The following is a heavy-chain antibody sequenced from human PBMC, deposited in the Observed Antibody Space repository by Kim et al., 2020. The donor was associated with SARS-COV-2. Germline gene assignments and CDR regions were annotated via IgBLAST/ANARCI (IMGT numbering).Heavy chain of an antibody. D-gene: IGHD6-19*01. CDR3: ARGVSSVWPGDY. Sequence: SETLSLTCAVDGGSFSGYYWSWIRQPPGKGLEWIGEINHSGSTNYNPSLKSRVTISVDTSKNQFSLKLSSVTAADTAVYYCARGVSSVWPGDYWGQGTLVTVSS. V-gene: IGHV4-34*01. CDR1: GGSFSGYY. CDR2: INHSGST. J-gene: IGHJ4*02.